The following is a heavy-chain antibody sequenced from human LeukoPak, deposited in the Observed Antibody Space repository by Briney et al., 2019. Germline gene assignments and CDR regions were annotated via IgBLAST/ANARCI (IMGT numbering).Heavy chain of an antibody. CDR1: GFTFSSYA. CDR3: AKRGSTSLVDYYYYMDV. J-gene: IGHJ6*03. CDR2: ISGSGGST. D-gene: IGHD2-2*01. Sequence: GGSLRLSCAASGFTFSSYAMSWVRQAPGKGLEWVSAISGSGGSTYYADSVKGRFTTSRDNSKNTLYLQMNSLRAEDTAVYYCAKRGSTSLVDYYYYMDVWGKGTTVTVPS. V-gene: IGHV3-23*01.